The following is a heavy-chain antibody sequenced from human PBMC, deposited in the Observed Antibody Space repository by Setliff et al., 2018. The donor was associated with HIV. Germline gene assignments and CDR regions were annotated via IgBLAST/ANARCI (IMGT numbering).Heavy chain of an antibody. J-gene: IGHJ5*02. D-gene: IGHD2-21*01. CDR3: TLKHT. CDR2: IKTRADNYAT. CDR1: GFTFTNAW. Sequence: PGGSLRLSCAASGFTFTNAWMSWVRQVPGKGLEWVGRIKTRADNYATAYAASVKGRFTISRDDSMNTAYLQMNSLKTEDTAVYYCTLKHTWGQGTLVTVS. V-gene: IGHV3-73*01.